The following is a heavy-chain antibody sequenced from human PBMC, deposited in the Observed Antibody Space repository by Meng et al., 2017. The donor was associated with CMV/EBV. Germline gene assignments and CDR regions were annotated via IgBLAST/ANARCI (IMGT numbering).Heavy chain of an antibody. D-gene: IGHD6-19*01. Sequence: GESLKISCTASGFTFGDYAMSWVRQAPGKGLEWVGFIRSKAYGGTTEYAASVKGRFTISRDESKSIAYLQMNSLKTEDTAVYYCTTGIAVAGSFYYYGMDVWGQGTTVTVSS. CDR1: GFTFGDYA. CDR2: IRSKAYGGTT. V-gene: IGHV3-49*04. J-gene: IGHJ6*02. CDR3: TTGIAVAGSFYYYGMDV.